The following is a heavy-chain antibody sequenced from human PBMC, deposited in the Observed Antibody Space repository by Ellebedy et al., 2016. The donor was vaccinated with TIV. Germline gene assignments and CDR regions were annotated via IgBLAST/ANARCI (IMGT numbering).Heavy chain of an antibody. D-gene: IGHD3/OR15-3a*01. CDR3: ARRSTDFAFDS. J-gene: IGHJ4*02. CDR2: ISANGGTT. CDR1: GFSSGFSFSRYA. V-gene: IGHV3-23*01. Sequence: PGGSLRLSCAASGFSSGFSFSRYAMGWVRQAPGKGLEWVSIISANGGTTYYADSVKGRFTISRDNSKNTLFLQMSSLRAEDTAVYFCARRSTDFAFDSWGQGTLVTVSS.